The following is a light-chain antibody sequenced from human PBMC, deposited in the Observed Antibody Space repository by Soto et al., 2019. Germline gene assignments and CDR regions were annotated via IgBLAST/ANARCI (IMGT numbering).Light chain of an antibody. V-gene: IGKV1-13*02. CDR1: QGISSA. CDR2: DAS. J-gene: IGKJ5*01. Sequence: AIQLTQSQSSLSASVGDRVTITCRASQGISSALAWYQQKPGKAPKLLIYDASSLESGVPSRFSGSGSGTDFHPTNNSLQPGNFATYFFQTVNRLHITLGQGTRLENK. CDR3: QTVNRLHIT.